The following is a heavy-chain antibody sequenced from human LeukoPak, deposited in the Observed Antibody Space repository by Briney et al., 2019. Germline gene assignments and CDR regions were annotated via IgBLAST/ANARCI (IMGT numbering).Heavy chain of an antibody. Sequence: PGGSLRLSCAASGFTFSSYAMSWVRQAPGKGLEWVSAISGSGGSTYYADSVKGRFTISRDNSKNTLYLQMNSLRAEDTAVYYCAKGRGFRELFSNIGTPPRLYDYWGQGTLVTVSS. J-gene: IGHJ4*02. CDR3: AKGRGFRELFSNIGTPPRLYDY. CDR1: GFTFSSYA. CDR2: ISGSGGST. D-gene: IGHD3-10*01. V-gene: IGHV3-23*01.